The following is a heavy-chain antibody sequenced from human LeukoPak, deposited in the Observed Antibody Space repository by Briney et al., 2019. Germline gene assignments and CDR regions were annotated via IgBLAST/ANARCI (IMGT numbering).Heavy chain of an antibody. V-gene: IGHV3-13*01. J-gene: IGHJ6*03. CDR2: IGTASDT. CDR1: GFTLSHYY. Sequence: GGSLRLSCAASGFTLSHYYMTWIRQAPGKGLEWVSTIGTASDTYYPGSVEGRFTLYRDNAKNSLYLQMNSLTAGDTAVYYCARGPPRGKYYYMDVWGKGTTVTVSS. D-gene: IGHD1-1*01. CDR3: ARGPPRGKYYYMDV.